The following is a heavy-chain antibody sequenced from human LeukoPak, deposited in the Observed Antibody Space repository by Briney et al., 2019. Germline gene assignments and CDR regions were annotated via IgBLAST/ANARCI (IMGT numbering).Heavy chain of an antibody. V-gene: IGHV3-11*06. CDR2: ITSRGGYT. CDR1: GFTFSDYY. J-gene: IGHJ4*02. CDR3: ARAPDYGDYHFDY. Sequence: GGSLRLSCAASGFTFSDYYMSWIRQAPGKGLEWVSYITSRGGYTNYADPVKGRFTISRDNAENSLSLQMNSLRAEDTAVYYCARAPDYGDYHFDYWGQGTLVTVSS. D-gene: IGHD4-17*01.